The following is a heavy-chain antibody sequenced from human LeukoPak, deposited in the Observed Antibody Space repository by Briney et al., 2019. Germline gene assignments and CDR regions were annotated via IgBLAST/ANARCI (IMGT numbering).Heavy chain of an antibody. CDR3: ARVGSRYCSGANCYDGF. CDR2: ISYDGNNQ. J-gene: IGHJ4*02. V-gene: IGHV3-30-3*01. D-gene: IGHD2-15*01. CDR1: GFAFSSLA. Sequence: GGSLRLSCAVSGFAFSSLAMHWVRQAPGKGLEWAAFISYDGNNQYYADSVKSRFTISRDNSKNTLYLQMNNLRAEDTAIYYCARVGSRYCSGANCYDGFWGQGTLVSVSS.